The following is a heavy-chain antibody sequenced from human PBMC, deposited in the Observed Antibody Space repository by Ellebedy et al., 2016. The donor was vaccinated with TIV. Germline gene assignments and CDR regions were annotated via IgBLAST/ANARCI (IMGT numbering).Heavy chain of an antibody. J-gene: IGHJ5*02. CDR3: AREGAGATSHNWFDP. V-gene: IGHV3-23*01. CDR1: GFTFSSYA. CDR2: ISGSGGST. D-gene: IGHD1-26*01. Sequence: GGSLRLXCAASGFTFSSYAMSWVRQAPGKGLEWVSAISGSGGSTYYADSVKGRFTISRDNSKNTLYLQMNSLRAEDTALYYCAREGAGATSHNWFDPWGQGTLVTVSS.